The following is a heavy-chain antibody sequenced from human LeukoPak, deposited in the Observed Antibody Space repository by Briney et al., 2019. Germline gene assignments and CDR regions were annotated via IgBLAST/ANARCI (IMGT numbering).Heavy chain of an antibody. CDR3: AREGTYCSSTSCSSYYYYYGMDV. J-gene: IGHJ6*02. Sequence: ASVKVSFKASGYTFTSYGISWVRQAPGQGLEWMGWISAYNGNTNYAQKLQGRVTMTTDTSTSTAYMELRSLRSDDTAVYYCAREGTYCSSTSCSSYYYYYGMDVWGQGTTVTVSS. V-gene: IGHV1-18*01. CDR2: ISAYNGNT. D-gene: IGHD2-2*01. CDR1: GYTFTSYG.